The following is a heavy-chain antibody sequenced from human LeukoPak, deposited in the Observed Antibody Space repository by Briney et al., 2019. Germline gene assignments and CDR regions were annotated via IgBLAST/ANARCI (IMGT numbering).Heavy chain of an antibody. J-gene: IGHJ6*04. CDR3: AELGIAMIGGV. D-gene: IGHD3-10*02. V-gene: IGHV3-48*03. CDR1: GFTFSSYE. CDR2: ISSSGSYI. Sequence: GGTLRLSCAASGFTFSSYEMNWVRQAPGQGLEWGSFISSSGSYIYYADSVKGRFTISRDNAKNSLYLQMNSLRAEDTAVYYCAELGIAMIGGVWGKGTTVTISS.